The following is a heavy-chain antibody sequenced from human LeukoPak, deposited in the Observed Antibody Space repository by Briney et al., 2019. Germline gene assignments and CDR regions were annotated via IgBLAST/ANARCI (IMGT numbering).Heavy chain of an antibody. V-gene: IGHV1-69*05. J-gene: IGHJ4*02. D-gene: IGHD6-13*01. Sequence: GASVKVPCKASGGTFSSYAISWVRQAPGQGLEWMGGIIPIFGTANYAQKFQGRVTITTDESTSTAYMELSSLRSEDTAVYYCARSNSSSWLESFDYWGQGTLVTVSS. CDR3: ARSNSSSWLESFDY. CDR1: GGTFSSYA. CDR2: IIPIFGTA.